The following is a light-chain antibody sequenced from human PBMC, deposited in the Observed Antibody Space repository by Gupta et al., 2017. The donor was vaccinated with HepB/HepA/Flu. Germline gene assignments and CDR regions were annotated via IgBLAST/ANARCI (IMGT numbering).Light chain of an antibody. CDR3: MQTRQNPFT. CDR2: LGS. J-gene: IGKJ3*01. V-gene: IGKV2-28*01. CDR1: QSLLYDNGYNY. Sequence: DIVLTQSPLSLTVTPGEPASISCRSSQSLLYDNGYNYLSWYLQKPGQSPHLLIYLGSSRASGVPDRFSGSGSGKYFTLHISRVEAEDVGTYHCMQTRQNPFTFGPGTKVD.